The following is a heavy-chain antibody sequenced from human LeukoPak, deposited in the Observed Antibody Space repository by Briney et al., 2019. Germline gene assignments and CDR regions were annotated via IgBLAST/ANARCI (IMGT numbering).Heavy chain of an antibody. J-gene: IGHJ1*01. CDR2: IYHSGST. CDR1: GGSISTYY. Sequence: SETLSLTCTVSGGSISTYYWNWIRQPPGKGLERIGYIYHSGSTNYNPSLQSRVTISVDTSKNQFSLNLNSVTAADTAVYYCARGGAARLHFQNWGQGTLVTVSS. V-gene: IGHV4-59*01. D-gene: IGHD6-6*01. CDR3: ARGGAARLHFQN.